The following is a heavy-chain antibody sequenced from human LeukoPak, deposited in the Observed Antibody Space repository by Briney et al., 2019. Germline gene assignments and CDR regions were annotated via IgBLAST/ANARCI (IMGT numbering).Heavy chain of an antibody. V-gene: IGHV3-72*01. D-gene: IGHD3-3*01. CDR2: TRNKANSYTT. CDR1: GFTFSDHY. J-gene: IGHJ4*02. CDR3: ARGPSYDFWSGPSWSTYYFDY. Sequence: GGSLRLSCAASGFTFSDHYMDWVRQAPGKGLECVGRTRNKANSYTTEYAASVKGRFTISKDDSKNSLYLQMNSLKTEDTAVYYCARGPSYDFWSGPSWSTYYFDYWGQGTLVTVSS.